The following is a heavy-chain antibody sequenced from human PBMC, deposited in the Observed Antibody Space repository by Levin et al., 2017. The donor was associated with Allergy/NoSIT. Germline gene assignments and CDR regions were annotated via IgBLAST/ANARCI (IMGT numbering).Heavy chain of an antibody. Sequence: GGSLRLSCAASGFTFSSYGMHWVRQAPGKGLEWVAVISYDGSNKYYADSVKGRFTISRDNSKNTLYLQMNSLRAEDTAVYYCAKDRDIVVVVAAGIDYWGQGTLVTVSS. V-gene: IGHV3-30*18. CDR3: AKDRDIVVVVAAGIDY. J-gene: IGHJ4*02. CDR2: ISYDGSNK. CDR1: GFTFSSYG. D-gene: IGHD2-15*01.